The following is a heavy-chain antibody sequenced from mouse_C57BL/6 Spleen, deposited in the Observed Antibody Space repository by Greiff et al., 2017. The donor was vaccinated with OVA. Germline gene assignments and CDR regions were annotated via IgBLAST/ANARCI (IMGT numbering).Heavy chain of an antibody. CDR1: GYTFTSYW. D-gene: IGHD2-2*01. Sequence: VQLQQPGAELVKPGASVKLSCKASGYTFTSYWMQWVKQRPGQGLEWIGEIDPSDSYTNYNQKFKGKATLTVDTSASTAYMQLSSLTSEDSAVYYCARGGGYDRFAYWGQGTLVTVSA. CDR3: ARGGGYDRFAY. V-gene: IGHV1-50*01. CDR2: IDPSDSYT. J-gene: IGHJ3*01.